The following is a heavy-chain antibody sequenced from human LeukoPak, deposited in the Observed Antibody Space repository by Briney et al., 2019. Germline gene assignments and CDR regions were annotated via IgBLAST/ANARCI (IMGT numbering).Heavy chain of an antibody. Sequence: SETLSLTCAVYGGSFSGYYWSWIRQPPGKGLEWIGEINHSGSTNYNPSLKSRVPISVDTSKNQFSLKLSSVTAADTAVYYCAREKAGYDFWSGYSPDWFDPWGQGTLVTVS. V-gene: IGHV4-34*01. CDR1: GGSFSGYY. J-gene: IGHJ5*02. CDR2: INHSGST. CDR3: AREKAGYDFWSGYSPDWFDP. D-gene: IGHD3-3*01.